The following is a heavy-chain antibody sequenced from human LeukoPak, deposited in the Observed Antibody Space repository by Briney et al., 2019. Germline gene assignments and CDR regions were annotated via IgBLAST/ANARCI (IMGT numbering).Heavy chain of an antibody. D-gene: IGHD2-2*01. Sequence: GASVKVSCKASGGTFSSYAISWVRQAPGQGLEWMGGIIPIFGTANYAQKLQGRVTMTTDTSTSTAYMELRSLRSDDTAVYYCARTSYRSYYYYMDVWGKGTTVTVSS. V-gene: IGHV1-69*05. CDR3: ARTSYRSYYYYMDV. CDR2: IIPIFGTA. J-gene: IGHJ6*03. CDR1: GGTFSSYA.